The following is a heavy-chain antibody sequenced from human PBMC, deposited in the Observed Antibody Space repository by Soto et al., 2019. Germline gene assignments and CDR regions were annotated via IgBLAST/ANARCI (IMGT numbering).Heavy chain of an antibody. J-gene: IGHJ6*02. Sequence: PGGSLRLSCAASGFTFSSYAMSWVRQAPGKGLEWVSAISGSGGSTYYADSVKGRFTISRDNSKNTLYLQMNSLRAEDTAVYYCAKPDYYDSSGYYYLYYYYYGMDVWGQGTTVTVSS. D-gene: IGHD3-22*01. CDR1: GFTFSSYA. CDR3: AKPDYYDSSGYYYLYYYYYGMDV. V-gene: IGHV3-23*01. CDR2: ISGSGGST.